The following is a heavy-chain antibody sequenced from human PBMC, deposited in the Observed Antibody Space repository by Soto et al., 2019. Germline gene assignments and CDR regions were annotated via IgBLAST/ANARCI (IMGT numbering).Heavy chain of an antibody. Sequence: SETLSLTCTVSGGSISSGGYYWSWIRQHPGKGLEWIGYIYYSGSTYYNPSLKSRVTISVDTSKNQFSLKLSSVTAADTAVYYCARDRDIVVVPAATGMDYYYGMDVWGQGTTVTVSS. CDR1: GGSISSGGYY. CDR2: IYYSGST. J-gene: IGHJ6*02. V-gene: IGHV4-31*03. CDR3: ARDRDIVVVPAATGMDYYYGMDV. D-gene: IGHD2-2*01.